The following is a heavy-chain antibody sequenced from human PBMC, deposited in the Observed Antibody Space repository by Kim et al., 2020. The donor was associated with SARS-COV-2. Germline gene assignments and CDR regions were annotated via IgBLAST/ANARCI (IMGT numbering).Heavy chain of an antibody. V-gene: IGHV3-33*01. Sequence: GGSLRLSCVASGFTFSSYGMHWVHQAPGKGLEWVAVIWYDGSNKYYADSVKGRFTISRDNSKNTLYLQMNSLRAEDTAVYYCARESYIGITGRGFDYWGQGTLVTVSS. D-gene: IGHD1-20*01. CDR2: IWYDGSNK. CDR3: ARESYIGITGRGFDY. CDR1: GFTFSSYG. J-gene: IGHJ4*02.